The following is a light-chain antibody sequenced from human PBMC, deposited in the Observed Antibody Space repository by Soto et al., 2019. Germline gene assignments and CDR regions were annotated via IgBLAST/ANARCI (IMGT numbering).Light chain of an antibody. CDR1: QSVSSSY. Sequence: EIVLTQSPGTLSLSPGERATLSCRASQSVSSSYLAWYQQKPGQAPRLLIYGASSRATGIQDRFSGSGSGTDFTLTISRLEPEDFVVYYCQQYGSRGYTFGQGTKLEIK. CDR3: QQYGSRGYT. CDR2: GAS. J-gene: IGKJ2*01. V-gene: IGKV3-20*01.